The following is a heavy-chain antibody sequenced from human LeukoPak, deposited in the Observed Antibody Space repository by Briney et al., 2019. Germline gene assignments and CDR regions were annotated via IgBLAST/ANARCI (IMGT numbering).Heavy chain of an antibody. CDR2: IYYSGST. CDR3: ARHAGASSSHFDY. Sequence: SETLSLTCTVSGGSISSYYWGWIRQPPGKGLEWIGSIYYSGSTYYNPSLKSRVTISVDTSKNQFSLKLSSVTAADTAVYYCARHAGASSSHFDYWGQGTLVTVSS. CDR1: GGSISSYY. J-gene: IGHJ4*02. D-gene: IGHD6-6*01. V-gene: IGHV4-39*01.